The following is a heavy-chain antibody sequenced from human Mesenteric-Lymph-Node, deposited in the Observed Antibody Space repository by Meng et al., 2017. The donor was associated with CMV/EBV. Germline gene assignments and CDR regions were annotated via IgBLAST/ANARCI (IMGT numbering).Heavy chain of an antibody. CDR1: GGSFSGYY. CDR3: ARAPLWTAARPLYYYYGMDV. J-gene: IGHJ6*02. CDR2: IYYSGST. V-gene: IGHV4-34*01. D-gene: IGHD6-6*01. Sequence: SETLSLTCAVYGGSFSGYYWSWIRQPPGKGLEWIGYIYYSGSTNYNPSLKSRVTISVDTSKNQFSLKLSSVTAADTAVYYCARAPLWTAARPLYYYYGMDVWGQGTTVTVSS.